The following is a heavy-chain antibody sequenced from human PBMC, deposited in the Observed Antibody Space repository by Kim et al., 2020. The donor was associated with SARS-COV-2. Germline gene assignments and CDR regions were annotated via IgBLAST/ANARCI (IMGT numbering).Heavy chain of an antibody. CDR1: GYTFTSYG. CDR3: ARYRDVTGTTAWGGMDV. J-gene: IGHJ6*02. V-gene: IGHV1-18*01. D-gene: IGHD1-7*01. Sequence: ASVKVSCKASGYTFTSYGISWVRQAPGQGLEWMGWISAYNGNTNYAQKLQGRVTMTTDTSTSTAYMELRSLRSDDTAVYYCARYRDVTGTTAWGGMDVWGQGTTVTVSS. CDR2: ISAYNGNT.